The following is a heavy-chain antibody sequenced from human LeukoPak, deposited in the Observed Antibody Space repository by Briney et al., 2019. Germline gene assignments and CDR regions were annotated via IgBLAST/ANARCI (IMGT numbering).Heavy chain of an antibody. CDR2: IYHSGST. V-gene: IGHV4-4*02. D-gene: IGHD6-19*01. Sequence: PSETLSLTCAVSGGSISSSNWWSWVRQPPGKGLEWIGEIYHSGSTNYNPSLKSRVTISVDKSKNQFSLRLSSVTAADTAVYYCARVGVAVAVYRGLSDWGPGTLVTVSS. J-gene: IGHJ4*02. CDR3: ARVGVAVAVYRGLSD. CDR1: GGSISSSNW.